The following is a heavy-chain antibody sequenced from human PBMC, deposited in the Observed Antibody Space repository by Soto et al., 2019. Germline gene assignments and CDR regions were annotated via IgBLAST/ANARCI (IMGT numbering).Heavy chain of an antibody. J-gene: IGHJ5*02. V-gene: IGHV4-39*01. CDR2: IFYSGNT. CDR1: GGSINSNNYC. CDR3: ARLTSWQQQLVDP. Sequence: QLQLQESGPGLVKPSETLSLTCTVSGGSINSNNYCWGWIRQPPGKGLESIGTIFYSGNTYYNPSLKSRVTISIDTSKNQFSQRLTSVTAADTAVYYCARLTSWQQQLVDPWGQGTLVTVSS. D-gene: IGHD6-13*01.